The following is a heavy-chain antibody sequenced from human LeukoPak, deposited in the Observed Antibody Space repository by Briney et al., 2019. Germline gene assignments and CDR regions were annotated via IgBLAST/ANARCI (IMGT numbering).Heavy chain of an antibody. V-gene: IGHV4-38-2*02. J-gene: IGHJ4*02. D-gene: IGHD3-10*01. Sequence: SETLSLTCTVSGYSISSGYYWGWIRQPPGKGLEWIGSIYHSGSTYYNPSLKSRVTISVDTSKNQFSLKLSSVTAADTAVYYCARGRGIYYGSGSYYKIGPVDYWGQGTLVTVSS. CDR3: ARGRGIYYGSGSYYKIGPVDY. CDR2: IYHSGST. CDR1: GYSISSGYY.